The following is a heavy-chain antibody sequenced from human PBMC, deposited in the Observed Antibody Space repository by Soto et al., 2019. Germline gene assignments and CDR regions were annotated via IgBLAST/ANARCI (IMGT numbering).Heavy chain of an antibody. D-gene: IGHD3-10*01. CDR2: ISYDGSNK. CDR3: AKGGGVLGGGLGY. CDR1: GFTFSSYG. J-gene: IGHJ4*02. Sequence: QVQLVESGGGVVQPGRSLRLSCAASGFTFSSYGMHWVRQAPGKGLEWVAVISYDGSNKYYADSVKGRFTISRDNSKNTLDLQMNSLRAEDTAVYYCAKGGGVLGGGLGYWGQGTLVTVSS. V-gene: IGHV3-30*18.